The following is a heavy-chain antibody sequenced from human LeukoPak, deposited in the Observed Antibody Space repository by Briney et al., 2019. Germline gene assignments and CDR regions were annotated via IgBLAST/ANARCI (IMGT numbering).Heavy chain of an antibody. J-gene: IGHJ4*02. CDR3: TRVLSDSRGWYHFDY. Sequence: GGSLRLSCAASGFTFSNYAMTWVRQAPGKGLECVSVISGSGSNTDYADSVKGRFTISRDNSKNILSLQMNSLRADDTAIYYCTRVLSDSRGWYHFDYWGQGTLVTVSS. V-gene: IGHV3-23*01. CDR2: ISGSGSNT. CDR1: GFTFSNYA. D-gene: IGHD6-19*01.